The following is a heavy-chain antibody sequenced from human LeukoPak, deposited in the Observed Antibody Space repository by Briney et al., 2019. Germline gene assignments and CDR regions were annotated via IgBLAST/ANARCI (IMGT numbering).Heavy chain of an antibody. CDR2: IYYSGST. Sequence: PSETLSLTCTVSGGSLSNYYWSWNRQPPGKGLEWIADIYYSGSTNYNPSLKSRVTISVDTSKNQFSLKLSSVAAADTAVYYCARLDCSGGSCYSHYYYYMDVWGIGTTVTVSS. CDR3: ARLDCSGGSCYSHYYYYMDV. CDR1: GGSLSNYY. J-gene: IGHJ6*03. D-gene: IGHD2-15*01. V-gene: IGHV4-59*01.